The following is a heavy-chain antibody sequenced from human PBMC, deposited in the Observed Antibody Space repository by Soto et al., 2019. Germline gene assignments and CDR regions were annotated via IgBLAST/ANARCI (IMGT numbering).Heavy chain of an antibody. CDR1: GGTFSTHA. Sequence: SVKVSCKASGGTFSTHAIIWVRQAPGHGLEWVGGIIPISGTTYYTQKFQGRVTITADEPTSTAFMELSSLKSEDTAVFYCARGYCSGGNCYSGMDVWGQGTMVTVSS. CDR2: IIPISGTT. CDR3: ARGYCSGGNCYSGMDV. D-gene: IGHD2-15*01. V-gene: IGHV1-69*13. J-gene: IGHJ6*02.